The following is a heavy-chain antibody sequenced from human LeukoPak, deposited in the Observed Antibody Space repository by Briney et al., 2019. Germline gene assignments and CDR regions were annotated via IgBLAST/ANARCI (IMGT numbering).Heavy chain of an antibody. CDR2: INDSGRI. J-gene: IGHJ6*03. CDR1: GGSFSNYY. D-gene: IGHD1-7*01. CDR3: ARRWNYGRNYYIDV. V-gene: IGHV4-34*01. Sequence: SETLSLTCTVYGGSFSNYYWSWIRQPPGKGLEWIGEINDSGRINYNPSLMSRVTVSVDTSKNQFSLRLTSVTATDTAVYYCARRWNYGRNYYIDVWGNGATVSVSS.